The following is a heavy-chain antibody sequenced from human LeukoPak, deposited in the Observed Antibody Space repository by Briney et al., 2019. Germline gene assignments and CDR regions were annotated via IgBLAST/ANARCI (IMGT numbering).Heavy chain of an antibody. D-gene: IGHD3-3*01. V-gene: IGHV1-2*02. CDR1: GCTFTNYY. CDR2: INSNRGGT. J-gene: IGHJ3*02. Sequence: ASVTVSFTASGCTFTNYYIHWVRQAPGQGLEWMGWINSNRGGTNYAQKFQGRVTMTRDTSISTAYMELRSVRSDDTAVYYCARDHGDDAFDIWGPGTMVTVSS. CDR3: ARDHGDDAFDI.